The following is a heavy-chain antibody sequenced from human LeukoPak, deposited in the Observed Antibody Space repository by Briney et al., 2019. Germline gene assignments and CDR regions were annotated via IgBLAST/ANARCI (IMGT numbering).Heavy chain of an antibody. Sequence: EASVKVSCKASGYTFTSYGISWVRQAPGQGLEWMGWISAYNGNTNYAQKLQGRVTMTTDTSTSTAYMELRSLRSGDTAVYYCARDEGSSWYGSYYYGMDVWGQGTTVTVSS. CDR1: GYTFTSYG. CDR3: ARDEGSSWYGSYYYGMDV. V-gene: IGHV1-18*01. J-gene: IGHJ6*02. D-gene: IGHD6-13*01. CDR2: ISAYNGNT.